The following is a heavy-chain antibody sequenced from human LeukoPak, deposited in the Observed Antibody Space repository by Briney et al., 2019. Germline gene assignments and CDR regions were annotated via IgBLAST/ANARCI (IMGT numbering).Heavy chain of an antibody. J-gene: IGHJ4*02. CDR2: INADGRRT. V-gene: IGHV3-74*01. CDR3: SRGNYFDY. CDR1: GFTFSGYW. Sequence: PGRSLRLSCAASGFTFSGYWMHWVRQAPGKGLVWVSVINADGRRTIYADSVKGRFTISRDNAKNTLYLQMASLRAEDTAVYYCSRGNYFDYWGQGALVTVSS.